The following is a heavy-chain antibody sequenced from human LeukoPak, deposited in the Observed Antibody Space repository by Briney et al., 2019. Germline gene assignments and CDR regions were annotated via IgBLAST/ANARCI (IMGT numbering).Heavy chain of an antibody. CDR2: IWYDGSNK. Sequence: GGSLRLSCAASGFTFSSYGMHWVRQAPGKGLEWVAVIWYDGSNKYYADSVKGRFTISRDNSKNTLYLQMNSLRAEDTAMYYCAKDLGYAAGIDYWGQGTLVAVSS. V-gene: IGHV3-33*06. CDR1: GFTFSSYG. CDR3: AKDLGYAAGIDY. J-gene: IGHJ4*02. D-gene: IGHD6-13*01.